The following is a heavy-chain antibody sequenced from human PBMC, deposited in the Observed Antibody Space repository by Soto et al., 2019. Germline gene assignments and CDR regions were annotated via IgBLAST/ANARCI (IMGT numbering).Heavy chain of an antibody. CDR3: ASIAYIRQLDYYGMDV. D-gene: IGHD6-13*01. Sequence: NPSETLSLTCTVSGGSISSSSYYWGWIRQPPGKGLEWIGSIYYSGSTYYNPSLKSRVTISVDTSKNQFSLKLSSVTAADTAVYYCASIAYIRQLDYYGMDVWGQGTTVTVSS. CDR2: IYYSGST. CDR1: GGSISSSSYY. V-gene: IGHV4-39*01. J-gene: IGHJ6*02.